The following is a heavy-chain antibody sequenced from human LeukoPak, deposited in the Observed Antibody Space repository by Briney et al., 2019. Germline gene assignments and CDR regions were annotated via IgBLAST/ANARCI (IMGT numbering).Heavy chain of an antibody. CDR2: IHTSGST. V-gene: IGHV4-4*07. D-gene: IGHD6-6*01. J-gene: IGHJ4*02. Sequence: MASETLSLTCTVSGGSISTYYWSWIRQPAGKGLEWIGRIHTSGSTDYSPSLKSRVTMSVDTSRKQFSLRLSSVTAADTAMYYCAREGSMTARPFVSIDYWGQGTLVTVSS. CDR3: AREGSMTARPFVSIDY. CDR1: GGSISTYY.